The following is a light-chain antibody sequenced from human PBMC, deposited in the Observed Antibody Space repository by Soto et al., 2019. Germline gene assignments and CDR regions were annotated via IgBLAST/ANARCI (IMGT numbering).Light chain of an antibody. Sequence: DIQRSQSPSNESAYVGDSDTITCRASESITTWLAWDQQRPGKAPKLLIYDVSSLQSGVPSRFSGSGSGTEFTLTLSSLQPDDFATYYCQHYKMYSPWTFGQGTKVDIK. J-gene: IGKJ1*01. V-gene: IGKV1-5*01. CDR3: QHYKMYSPWT. CDR2: DVS. CDR1: ESITTW.